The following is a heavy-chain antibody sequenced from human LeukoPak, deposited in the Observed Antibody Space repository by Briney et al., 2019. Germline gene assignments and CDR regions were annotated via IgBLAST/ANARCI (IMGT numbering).Heavy chain of an antibody. CDR2: INHSGST. CDR3: ASGYSYGYAVDY. CDR1: GGSFSGYY. J-gene: IGHJ4*02. V-gene: IGHV4-34*01. D-gene: IGHD5-18*01. Sequence: PSETLSLTCAVYGGSFSGYYWSWIRQPPGKGLEWIGEINHSGSTNYNPSLKSRVTISVDTSKNQFSLKLSSVAAADTAMYYCASGYSYGYAVDYWGQGTLVTVSS.